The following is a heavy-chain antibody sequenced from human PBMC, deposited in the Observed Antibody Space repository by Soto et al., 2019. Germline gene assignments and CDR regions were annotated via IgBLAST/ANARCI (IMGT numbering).Heavy chain of an antibody. CDR1: GYTFTSYY. V-gene: IGHV1-46*01. Sequence: ASVKVSCKASGYTFTSYYMHWVRQAPGQRLEWMGIINPSGGSTSYAQKFQGRVTITRDTSASTAYMELSSLRSEETAVYYCARSIVVVTAADYWGQGTLVTVSS. CDR3: ARSIVVVTAADY. J-gene: IGHJ4*02. D-gene: IGHD2-21*02. CDR2: INPSGGST.